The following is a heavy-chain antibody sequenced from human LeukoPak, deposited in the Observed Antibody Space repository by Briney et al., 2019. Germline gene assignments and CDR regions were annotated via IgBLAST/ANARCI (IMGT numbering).Heavy chain of an antibody. CDR1: GFTFSTFA. V-gene: IGHV3-23*01. D-gene: IGHD3-10*01. CDR2: IFPSGGEI. J-gene: IGHJ4*02. CDR3: AKHGCGVFEGY. Sequence: HPGGSLRLSCAASGFTFSTFAMIWVRQPPGKGLEWVSSIFPSGGEIHYADSVRGRFTISRDNSKSTLSLQMNSLRAEDTAVYYCAKHGCGVFEGYWGQGTLVTVSS.